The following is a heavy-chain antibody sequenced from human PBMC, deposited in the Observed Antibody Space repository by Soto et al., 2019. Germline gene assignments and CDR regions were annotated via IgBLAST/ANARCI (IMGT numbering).Heavy chain of an antibody. Sequence: GGSLRLSCAASGFTFSSYGMHWVRQAPGKGLEWVAVISYDGSNKYYADSVKGRFTISRDNSKNTLYLQMNSLRAEDTAVYYCACEGASNWFDPWGQGTLVTVSS. V-gene: IGHV3-30*03. D-gene: IGHD3-16*01. CDR1: GFTFSSYG. J-gene: IGHJ5*02. CDR3: ACEGASNWFDP. CDR2: ISYDGSNK.